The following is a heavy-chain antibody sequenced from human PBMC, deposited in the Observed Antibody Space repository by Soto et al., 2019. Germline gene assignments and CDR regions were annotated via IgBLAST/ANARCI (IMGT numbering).Heavy chain of an antibody. CDR3: ARETGGLKAYYYYMDV. CDR1: GYTFTSYA. V-gene: IGHV1-3*01. D-gene: IGHD2-15*01. J-gene: IGHJ6*03. Sequence: GASVKVSCKASGYTFTSYAMHWVRQAPGQRLEWMGWINAGNGNTKYSQKFQGRVTITRDTSASTAYMELSSLRSEDTAVYYCARETGGLKAYYYYMDVWGKGTTVTVSS. CDR2: INAGNGNT.